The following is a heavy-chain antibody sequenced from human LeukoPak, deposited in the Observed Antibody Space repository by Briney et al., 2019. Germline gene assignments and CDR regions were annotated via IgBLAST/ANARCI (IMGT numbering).Heavy chain of an antibody. V-gene: IGHV4-61*02. CDR1: GGSSSSGSYN. Sequence: TLSHTRIDPGGSSSSGSYNWSWIRQPAGKGLEWIGRIYTSGSTNYNPSLKSRVTISVDTSKNQFSLKLSSVTAADTAVYYCARVRPRYYYDPSSYGMDVWGQGTTVTVSS. CDR3: ARVRPRYYYDPSSYGMDV. J-gene: IGHJ6*02. CDR2: IYTSGST. D-gene: IGHD3-22*01.